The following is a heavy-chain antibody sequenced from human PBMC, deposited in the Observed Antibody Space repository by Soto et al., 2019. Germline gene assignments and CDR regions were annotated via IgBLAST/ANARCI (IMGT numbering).Heavy chain of an antibody. D-gene: IGHD1-26*01. CDR2: ISGSGAGT. Sequence: PGASLRLSCAASGFTFSTYGMSWVRQAPGKGLEWVSGISGSGAGTYYADTVKGRFTISRDNSKNTLYLQMNSLRAEDTAVYYCAKGARVGATKTYYYGMDVWGQGTTVTVSS. J-gene: IGHJ6*02. CDR1: GFTFSTYG. CDR3: AKGARVGATKTYYYGMDV. V-gene: IGHV3-23*01.